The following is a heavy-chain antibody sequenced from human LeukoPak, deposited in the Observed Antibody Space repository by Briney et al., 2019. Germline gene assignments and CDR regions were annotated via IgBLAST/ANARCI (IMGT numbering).Heavy chain of an antibody. CDR3: ARWYYDSSGYRYFDY. D-gene: IGHD3-22*01. J-gene: IGHJ4*02. CDR1: DVSISTYY. Sequence: SETLSLTCTVSDVSISTYYWTWIRQSPGKGLEWIGNIDYSGNTKYNPSLNSRVTISVDTSKNHFSLKLSSVTAADTAVYYCARWYYDSSGYRYFDYWGQGTLVIVFS. V-gene: IGHV4-59*12. CDR2: IDYSGNT.